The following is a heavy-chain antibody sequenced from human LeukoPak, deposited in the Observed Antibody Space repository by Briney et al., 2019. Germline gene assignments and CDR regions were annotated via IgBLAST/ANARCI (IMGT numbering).Heavy chain of an antibody. CDR1: DCSISSGYY. CDR2: IYHSGST. J-gene: IGHJ4*02. V-gene: IGHV4-38-2*02. Sequence: SETLSLTCTVSDCSISSGYYWGWIRQPPGKGLEWIGSIYHSGSTYYNPSLKSRVTISVDTSKNQFSLKLSSVTAADTAVYYCARDPHDYGDYPYFDYWGQGTLVTVSS. CDR3: ARDPHDYGDYPYFDY. D-gene: IGHD4-17*01.